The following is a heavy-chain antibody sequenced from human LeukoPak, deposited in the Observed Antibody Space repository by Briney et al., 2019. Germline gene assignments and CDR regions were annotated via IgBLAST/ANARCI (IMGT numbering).Heavy chain of an antibody. Sequence: SETLSLTCTVSGGSISSSSYYWGWIRQPPGKGLEWIGSIYYSGSTYYNPSLKSRVTISVDTSKNQFSLKLSSVTAADTAVYYCAREGSTTVLTRNDAFDIWGQGTMVTVSS. D-gene: IGHD4-23*01. J-gene: IGHJ3*02. CDR3: AREGSTTVLTRNDAFDI. CDR2: IYYSGST. V-gene: IGHV4-39*07. CDR1: GGSISSSSYY.